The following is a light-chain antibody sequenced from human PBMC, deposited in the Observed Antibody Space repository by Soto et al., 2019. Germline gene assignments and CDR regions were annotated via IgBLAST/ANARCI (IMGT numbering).Light chain of an antibody. Sequence: QSALTQPASVSGSPGQSITISCTGASSDFGRNYVSWYQQQHPGKAPKLIIYDVSNRPSGVSNRFSGSKFDNTASLTISGLQPEDESEYYCSSFSSNTLVFGGGTKLTVL. CDR2: DVS. CDR3: SSFSSNTLV. J-gene: IGLJ2*01. CDR1: SSDFGRNY. V-gene: IGLV2-14*03.